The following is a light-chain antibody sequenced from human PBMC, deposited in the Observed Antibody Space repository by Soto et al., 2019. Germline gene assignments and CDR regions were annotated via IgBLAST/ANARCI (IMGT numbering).Light chain of an antibody. J-gene: IGKJ1*01. V-gene: IGKV3-20*01. Sequence: EIVMTQSPTTLSVSPGERATLSCRASQSVSSNLAWYQQKPGRAPRLLMFSATSRAAGIPDRFSGSGSGTDFTLTISRLDPEDFAVYFCQQYGSSPQTFGQGTKVDIK. CDR3: QQYGSSPQT. CDR2: SAT. CDR1: QSVSSN.